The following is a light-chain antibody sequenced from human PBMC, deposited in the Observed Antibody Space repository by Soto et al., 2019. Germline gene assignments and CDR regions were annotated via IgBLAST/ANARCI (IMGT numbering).Light chain of an antibody. CDR3: QSYDSSLSSSV. CDR2: DNT. CDR1: SSNIGAGYD. J-gene: IGLJ7*01. V-gene: IGLV1-40*01. Sequence: QSVLTQSPSVSGAPGQRVTISCTGSSSNIGAGYDVHWYQQLPGTAPKLLIYDNTNRPSGVPDRFSGSKSGTSASLAITGLQGEDEAEYYCQSYDSSLSSSVFGGGTQLTVL.